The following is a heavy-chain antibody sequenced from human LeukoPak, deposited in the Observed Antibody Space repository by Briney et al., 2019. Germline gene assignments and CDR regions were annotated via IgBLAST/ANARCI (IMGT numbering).Heavy chain of an antibody. CDR1: GFTFSNYG. J-gene: IGHJ4*02. Sequence: QPGGSLRLSCAAPGFTFSNYGMHWVRQAPGKGLEWVAVISNDGSNEYYVDSVKGRFTISRDNSKNTLYLQMNSLRAEDTAVYYCAKDLDTAMVSGPAYWGQGTLVTVSS. D-gene: IGHD5-18*01. CDR3: AKDLDTAMVSGPAY. V-gene: IGHV3-30*18. CDR2: ISNDGSNE.